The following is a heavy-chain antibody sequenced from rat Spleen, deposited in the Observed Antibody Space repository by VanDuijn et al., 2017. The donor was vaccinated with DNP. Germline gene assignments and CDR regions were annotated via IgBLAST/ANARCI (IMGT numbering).Heavy chain of an antibody. CDR2: IQTGGST. CDR1: GFSLTSYG. Sequence: QVQLKESGPGLVQPSQTLSLTCTVSGFSLTSYGVNWVRQPPGKGLEWMGRIQTGGSTDYNSVVKTRLSISRDTSKSQVFLQMSGLQTEDTAMYFCARNYDHYGYFDYWGQGVMVTVSS. J-gene: IGHJ2*01. V-gene: IGHV2-16*01. CDR3: ARNYDHYGYFDY. D-gene: IGHD1-3*01.